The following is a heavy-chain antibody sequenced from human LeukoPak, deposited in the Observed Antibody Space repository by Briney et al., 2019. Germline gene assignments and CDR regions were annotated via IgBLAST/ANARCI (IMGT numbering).Heavy chain of an antibody. V-gene: IGHV1-18*01. CDR3: ARGTNYYYGSGKDYGMDV. CDR2: ISAYNGNT. CDR1: GYTFTSYG. D-gene: IGHD3-10*01. Sequence: ASVKVSCKASGYTFTSYGISWVRQAPGQGLEWMGWISAYNGNTNYAQKLQGRVTMTTDTSTSTACMELRSLRSDDTAVYYCARGTNYYYGSGKDYGMDVWGQGTTVTVSS. J-gene: IGHJ6*02.